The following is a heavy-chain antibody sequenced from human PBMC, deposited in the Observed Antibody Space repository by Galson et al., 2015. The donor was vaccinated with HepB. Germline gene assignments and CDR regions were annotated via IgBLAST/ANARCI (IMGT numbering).Heavy chain of an antibody. V-gene: IGHV6-1*01. CDR1: GDSVSSNSAA. J-gene: IGHJ3*02. CDR2: TYYRSKWYN. Sequence: CAISGDSVSSNSAAWNWIRQSPSRGLEWLGRTYYRSKWYNDYAVSVKSRITINPDTSKNQFSLQLNSVTPEDTAVYYCASAPSGAVAGFRADAFDIWGQGTMVTVSS. CDR3: ASAPSGAVAGFRADAFDI. D-gene: IGHD6-19*01.